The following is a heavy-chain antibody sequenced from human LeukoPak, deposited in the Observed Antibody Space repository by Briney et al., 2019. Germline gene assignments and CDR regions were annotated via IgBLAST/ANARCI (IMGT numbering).Heavy chain of an antibody. CDR2: ISGSGGST. Sequence: TGGTLRLSCAASGFTFSSYGMSWVRQAPGKGLEWVSAISGSGGSTYYADSAKGRFTISRDNSKNRLYVQMNSLRAEDTAVYYCARLGPVNKDHYIDVGGKGTTVTISS. CDR3: ARLGPVNKDHYIDV. J-gene: IGHJ6*03. D-gene: IGHD7-27*01. CDR1: GFTFSSYG. V-gene: IGHV3-23*01.